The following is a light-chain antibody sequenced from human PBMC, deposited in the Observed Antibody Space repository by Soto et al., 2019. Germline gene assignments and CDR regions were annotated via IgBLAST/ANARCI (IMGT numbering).Light chain of an antibody. CDR2: GAS. V-gene: IGKV3-11*01. Sequence: IVLTQSPATLSLSPGERATLSCRARQTVSTYLSWYQHKPGQATRLLIYGASNRATGIPARFSGSGSGTDFTLTISSLEPEDSAVYYCQQRYNWLTFGGGTKVDIK. CDR1: QTVSTY. J-gene: IGKJ4*01. CDR3: QQRYNWLT.